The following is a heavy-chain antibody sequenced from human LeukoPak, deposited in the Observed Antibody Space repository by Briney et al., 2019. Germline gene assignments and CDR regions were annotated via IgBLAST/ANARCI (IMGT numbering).Heavy chain of an antibody. Sequence: GGSLRLSCAASGFTVSNNYMAWVRQAPGKGLEWVSVIYSSGSTYYADSVKGRFTISRDSSKTTLYLQMNSLRVEDAAVSYCASDTVETAGFEYWGQGTLVTVSS. CDR2: IYSSGST. J-gene: IGHJ4*02. CDR1: GFTVSNNY. D-gene: IGHD4-23*01. CDR3: ASDTVETAGFEY. V-gene: IGHV3-53*01.